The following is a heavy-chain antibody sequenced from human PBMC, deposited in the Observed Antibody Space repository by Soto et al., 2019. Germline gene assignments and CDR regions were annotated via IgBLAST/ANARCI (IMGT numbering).Heavy chain of an antibody. Sequence: ASVKVSCKASGYTFTSYGISWVRQAPGQGLEWMGWISAYNGNTNYAQKLQGRVTMTTDTSTSTAYMELRSLRSDDTAVYYCARDRFLDYDFWSGRDYDYYGMDVWGQGTTVTVS. CDR3: ARDRFLDYDFWSGRDYDYYGMDV. V-gene: IGHV1-18*01. J-gene: IGHJ6*02. CDR2: ISAYNGNT. CDR1: GYTFTSYG. D-gene: IGHD3-3*01.